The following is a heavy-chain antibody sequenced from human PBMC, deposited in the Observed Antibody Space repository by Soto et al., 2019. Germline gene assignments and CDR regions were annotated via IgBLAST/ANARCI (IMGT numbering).Heavy chain of an antibody. D-gene: IGHD6-6*01. V-gene: IGHV1-18*01. CDR1: GYTFTSYG. CDR3: ARDVAYITSYPNFDY. J-gene: IGHJ4*02. Sequence: QVQLVQSGAEVKKPGASVKVSCTASGYTFTSYGISWVRQAPGQGLEWMGWVNGYNGNTNYAQKFQGRVTMTTDTSTATAYMELRNLRSDDTAVFYCARDVAYITSYPNFDYWGQGTLVTVSS. CDR2: VNGYNGNT.